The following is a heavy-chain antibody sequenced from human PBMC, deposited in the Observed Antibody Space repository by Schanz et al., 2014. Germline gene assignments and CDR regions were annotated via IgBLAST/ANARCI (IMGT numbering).Heavy chain of an antibody. Sequence: EVQLVESGGGLVQPGGSLRLSCAASGFSISDHTMRWDRQAPGKGLEPVSVTYLGGNTYYADSVKGRFTLSRDNSKNTLYLQMNSLIVEDTAVYYCAKEGTVVSGSPRDYWGRGTLVTVSS. D-gene: IGHD3-10*01. CDR3: AKEGTVVSGSPRDY. CDR1: GFSISDHT. CDR2: TYLGGNT. J-gene: IGHJ4*02. V-gene: IGHV3-66*01.